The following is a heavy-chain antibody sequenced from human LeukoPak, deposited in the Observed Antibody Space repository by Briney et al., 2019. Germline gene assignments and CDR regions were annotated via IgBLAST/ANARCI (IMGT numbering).Heavy chain of an antibody. CDR3: ARDVIGAIQLWSSTPYFDY. CDR2: ISYDGSNK. J-gene: IGHJ4*02. CDR1: GFTFSSYA. D-gene: IGHD5-18*01. Sequence: GRSLRLSCAASGFTFSSYAMHWVRQAPGKGLEWVAVISYDGSNKYYADSVKGRFTISRDNSKNTLYLQMNSLRAEDTAVYYCARDVIGAIQLWSSTPYFDYWGQGTLVTVSS. V-gene: IGHV3-30-3*01.